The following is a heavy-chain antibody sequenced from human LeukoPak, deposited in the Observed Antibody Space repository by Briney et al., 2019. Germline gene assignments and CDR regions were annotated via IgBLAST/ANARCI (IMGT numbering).Heavy chain of an antibody. CDR1: GFTFISYG. J-gene: IGHJ6*02. Sequence: GGSLRLSCAASGFTFISYGMHWVRQAPGKGLEWVAVISYDGSNKYYADSVKGRYTISRDNSKNTLYLQMNSLRAEDTAVYHCATDAAQGYYHYGMDVWGQGTTVTVSS. CDR3: ATDAAQGYYHYGMDV. D-gene: IGHD6-25*01. V-gene: IGHV3-30*03. CDR2: ISYDGSNK.